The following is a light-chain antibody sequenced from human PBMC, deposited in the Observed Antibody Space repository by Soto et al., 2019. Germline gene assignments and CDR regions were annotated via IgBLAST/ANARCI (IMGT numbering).Light chain of an antibody. CDR2: EVN. V-gene: IGLV2-8*01. J-gene: IGLJ1*01. CDR1: SSDVGGYNY. Sequence: QSVLTQPPSVSGAPGQRVTISCTGTSSDVGGYNYVSWYQQHPGKAPKLMIYEVNKRPSGVPDRFSGSKSGNTASLTVSGLQAEDEADYYCSSYAGSSNVFGTGTKV. CDR3: SSYAGSSNV.